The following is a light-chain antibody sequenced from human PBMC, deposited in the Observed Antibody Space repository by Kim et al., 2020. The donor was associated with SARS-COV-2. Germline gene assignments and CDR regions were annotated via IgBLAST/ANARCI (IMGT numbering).Light chain of an antibody. CDR3: QQRGS. CDR1: QGVSNY. CDR2: EAS. J-gene: IGKJ5*01. Sequence: EIVLWQSPGTLSLSPGDRATLSCRASQGVSNYLAWCQQKPGQAPRLLIYEASKRAAGIPARFSGSGSGTDFTLTISRLEPGDSAVYFCQQRGSFGQGTRLEIK. V-gene: IGKV3-11*01.